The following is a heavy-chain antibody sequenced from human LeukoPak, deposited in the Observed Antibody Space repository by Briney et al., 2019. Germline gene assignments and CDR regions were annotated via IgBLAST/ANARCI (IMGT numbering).Heavy chain of an antibody. CDR3: AKGEQLGGDY. Sequence: GGSLRLSCAASGFTFDDYGMSWVRQAPGKGLEWVSGINWNGGSTGYADSVKGRFTISRDNSKNTLYLQMNSLRAEDTAVYYCAKGEQLGGDYWGQGTLVTVSS. V-gene: IGHV3-20*04. J-gene: IGHJ4*02. CDR2: INWNGGST. D-gene: IGHD6-6*01. CDR1: GFTFDDYG.